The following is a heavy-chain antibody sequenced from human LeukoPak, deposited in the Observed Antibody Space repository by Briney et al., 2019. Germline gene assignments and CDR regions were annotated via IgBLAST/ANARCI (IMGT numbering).Heavy chain of an antibody. Sequence: SETLSLTCAVSGGSISSSNWWSWVRQPQGKGLEWIGEIFHTGNTNYNPSLKSRVTISADQSKNQFSLTLSSVTAADTAVYYCATEMYYDGSGPHFDYWGQGTLVTVSS. V-gene: IGHV4-4*02. J-gene: IGHJ4*02. D-gene: IGHD3-22*01. CDR3: ATEMYYDGSGPHFDY. CDR1: GGSISSSNW. CDR2: IFHTGNT.